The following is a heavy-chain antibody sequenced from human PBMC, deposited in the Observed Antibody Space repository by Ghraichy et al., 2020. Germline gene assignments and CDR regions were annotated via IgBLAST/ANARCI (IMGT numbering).Heavy chain of an antibody. V-gene: IGHV3-30*18. D-gene: IGHD2-2*01. J-gene: IGHJ1*01. CDR2: ISYDGSLE. Sequence: GSLRLSCAASGFTFSSYGMHWVRQAPGKGLEWVAVISYDGSLEYYEDSVRGRFTISRDNSKNTLYLQMNSLRAEDTAVYYCAKEFFGGFSSVSCYQHWGQGTLVSVSS. CDR3: AKEFFGGFSSVSCYQH. CDR1: GFTFSSYG.